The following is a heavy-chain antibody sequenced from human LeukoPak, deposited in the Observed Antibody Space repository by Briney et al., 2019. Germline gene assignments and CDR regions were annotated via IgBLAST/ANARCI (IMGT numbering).Heavy chain of an antibody. Sequence: SQTLSLTCAISGDSVSSNSAAWNWIRQSPSRGLEWLGRTYYRSKWYNDYAVSVKSRITINPDTSKNQFSLQLNSVTPEDTAVYYCARDPYIVVVPAATNPPQYYYYGMDVWGQGTTVTVSS. CDR2: TYYRSKWYN. CDR1: GDSVSSNSAA. CDR3: ARDPYIVVVPAATNPPQYYYYGMDV. D-gene: IGHD2-2*01. J-gene: IGHJ6*02. V-gene: IGHV6-1*01.